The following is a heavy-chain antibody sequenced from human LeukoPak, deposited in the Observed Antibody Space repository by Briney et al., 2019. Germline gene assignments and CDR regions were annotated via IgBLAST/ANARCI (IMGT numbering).Heavy chain of an antibody. CDR2: IYTSGST. CDR3: ARGRIAVAGYYYYYCMDV. V-gene: IGHV4-61*02. CDR1: GGSISSGSYY. J-gene: IGHJ6*03. Sequence: SQTLSLTRTVSGGSISSGSYYWSWIRQPAGKGLEWIGRIYTSGSTNYNPSLKSRVTMSVDTSKNQFSLKLSSVTAADTAVYYCARGRIAVAGYYYYYCMDVWGKGTTVTVSS. D-gene: IGHD6-19*01.